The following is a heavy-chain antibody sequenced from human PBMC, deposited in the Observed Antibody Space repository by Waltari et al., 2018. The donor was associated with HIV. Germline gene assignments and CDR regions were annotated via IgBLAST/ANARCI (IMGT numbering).Heavy chain of an antibody. CDR3: ARAQFFDNSGSLDY. CDR1: GYTFTKYY. J-gene: IGHJ4*02. Sequence: QVQLGQSGAEVKKPGASVRVSCKASGYTFTKYYIHWVRQAPGQGLEWMGILNTSGGSTTYAQKFQGRVTMTRDTSTSTVYMEMSSLRFEDTAVYYCARAQFFDNSGSLDYWGQGTLVTVSS. D-gene: IGHD3-22*01. CDR2: LNTSGGST. V-gene: IGHV1-46*03.